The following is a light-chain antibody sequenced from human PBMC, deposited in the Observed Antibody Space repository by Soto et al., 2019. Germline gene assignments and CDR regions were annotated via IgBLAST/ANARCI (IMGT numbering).Light chain of an antibody. V-gene: IGKV3-15*01. Sequence: EIVMTHSPATLSVSPGERATLSCRASQSVSKSLAWYQQKPGQAPRLLISSASTRATGIPARFSGSGSETEFTLTISSLQSEDFAVYYCQQYNNWPPITFGQGTRLE. CDR1: QSVSKS. CDR3: QQYNNWPPIT. CDR2: SAS. J-gene: IGKJ5*01.